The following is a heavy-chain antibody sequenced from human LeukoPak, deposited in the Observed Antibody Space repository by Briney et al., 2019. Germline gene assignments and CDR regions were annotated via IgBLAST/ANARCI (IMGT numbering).Heavy chain of an antibody. Sequence: PSETLSLTCAVYGGSFSGYYWSWIRQPPGKGLEWIGEINHSGSTNYNPSLKSRVTISVDTSKNQFSLKLSSVTAADTAVYYCARGDTAMVNDAFGIWGQGTMVTVSS. J-gene: IGHJ3*02. CDR1: GGSFSGYY. CDR2: INHSGST. V-gene: IGHV4-34*01. CDR3: ARGDTAMVNDAFGI. D-gene: IGHD5-18*01.